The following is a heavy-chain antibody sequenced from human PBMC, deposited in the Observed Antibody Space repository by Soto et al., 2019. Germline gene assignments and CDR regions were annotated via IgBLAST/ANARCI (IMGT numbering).Heavy chain of an antibody. D-gene: IGHD5-18*01. V-gene: IGHV3-30*18. CDR3: AKDMDTAMVQTLDY. CDR2: ISYDGSNK. CDR1: GFPFSSYG. J-gene: IGHJ4*02. Sequence: GGSLRLSCAASGFPFSSYGMHWVRQAPGKGLEWVAVISYDGSNKYYADSVKGRFTISRDNSKNTLYLQMNSLRAEDTAVYYCAKDMDTAMVQTLDYWGQGTLVTVSS.